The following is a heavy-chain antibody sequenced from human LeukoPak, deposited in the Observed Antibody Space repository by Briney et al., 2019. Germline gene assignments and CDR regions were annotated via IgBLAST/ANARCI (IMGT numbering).Heavy chain of an antibody. V-gene: IGHV3-64*02. CDR3: ARVPGIAAAGDDY. Sequence: GGSLRLSCAASGFILSSFSMHWVRQSPGRGLESVSAIMYNVGPTYYADSVKGRFTISRDNSKNTLYLQMNSLRAEDTAVYYCARVPGIAAAGDDYWGQGTLVTVSS. CDR2: IMYNVGPT. D-gene: IGHD6-13*01. J-gene: IGHJ4*02. CDR1: GFILSSFS.